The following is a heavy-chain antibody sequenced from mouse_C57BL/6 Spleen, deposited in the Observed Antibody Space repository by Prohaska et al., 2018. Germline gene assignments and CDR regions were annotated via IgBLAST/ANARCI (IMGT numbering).Heavy chain of an antibody. Sequence: EVKLEESGGGLVQPGGSMKLSCVASGFTFSNYWVNWVRQSPEKGLEWVAQIRLKSDNYATHYAESVKGRFTISRDDSKRSVYLQMNNLRAEDTGIYYCTGGVVGPYDYWGQGTTLTVSS. D-gene: IGHD1-1*01. CDR3: TGGVVGPYDY. CDR2: IRLKSDNYAT. J-gene: IGHJ2*01. CDR1: GFTFSNYW. V-gene: IGHV6-3*01.